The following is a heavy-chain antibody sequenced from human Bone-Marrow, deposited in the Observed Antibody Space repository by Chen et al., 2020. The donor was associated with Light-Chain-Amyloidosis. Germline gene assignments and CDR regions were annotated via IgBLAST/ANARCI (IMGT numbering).Heavy chain of an antibody. J-gene: IGHJ4*02. CDR3: ARVILAATVFDY. CDR2: IYHSGST. D-gene: IGHD2-15*01. V-gene: IGHV4-4*02. CDR1: GGSISSSNW. Sequence: QVQLQESGPGLVKPSGTLSLTCAVSGGSISSSNWWSWVRQPPGKGLEWIGEIYHSGSTNYNPSLPLLLTISVDKSPNQFSLKLRSVTAADTSFSSCARVILAATVFDYWGQGTLLTVSS.